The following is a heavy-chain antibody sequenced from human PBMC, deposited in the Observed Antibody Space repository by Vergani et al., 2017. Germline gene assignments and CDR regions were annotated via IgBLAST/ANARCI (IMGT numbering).Heavy chain of an antibody. CDR1: GFTFSSYA. V-gene: IGHV3-23*01. Sequence: EVQLLESGGGLVQPGGSLRLSCAASGFTFSSYAMSWVRQAPGKGLEWVSAISGSGGSTYYADSVKGRFTISRDNSKNTLYLQMNSLRADDTAVYYCAKETYYYDSSGYYYPDYWGQGTLVTVSS. CDR2: ISGSGGST. CDR3: AKETYYYDSSGYYYPDY. J-gene: IGHJ4*02. D-gene: IGHD3-22*01.